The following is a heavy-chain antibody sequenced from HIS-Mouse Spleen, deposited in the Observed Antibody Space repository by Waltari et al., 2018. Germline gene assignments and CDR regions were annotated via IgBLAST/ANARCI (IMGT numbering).Heavy chain of an antibody. Sequence: QLQLQESGQGLVKPSETLSITCTVSGGSTSSSSYYWGWIRQPLGKGLEWIGSIYYSGSTYYNPSLKHRVTISVDTSKNQFSLKLSSVTAADTAVYYCAREIPYSSSWYDWYFDLWGRGTLVTVSS. CDR1: GGSTSSSSYY. D-gene: IGHD6-13*01. V-gene: IGHV4-39*07. J-gene: IGHJ2*01. CDR3: AREIPYSSSWYDWYFDL. CDR2: IYYSGST.